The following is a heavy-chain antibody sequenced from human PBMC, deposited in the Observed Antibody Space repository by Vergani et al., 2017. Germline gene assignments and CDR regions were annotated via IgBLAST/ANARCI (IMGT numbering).Heavy chain of an antibody. V-gene: IGHV3-9*01. CDR2: IDRNYGVK. CDR3: VKDNEYVADGPFDL. Sequence: VEAGGGLVQPGGSLRLSCTASGFTFQAFAFHWVRQVSGRGLEWVSGIDRNYGVKNGNSFEGRFSFSRDNAKKAVFRQMNNLRHEDTALYFCVKDNEYVADGPFDLWGHGTLVTVSS. J-gene: IGHJ2*01. D-gene: IGHD3-16*01. CDR1: GFTFQAFA.